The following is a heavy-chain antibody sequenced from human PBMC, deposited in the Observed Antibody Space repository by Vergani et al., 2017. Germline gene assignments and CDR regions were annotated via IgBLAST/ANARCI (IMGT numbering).Heavy chain of an antibody. CDR1: GFTFSSYS. J-gene: IGHJ4*02. V-gene: IGHV3-21*01. CDR3: ARHYDILTGHFDY. Sequence: EVQLVESGGGLVKPGGSLRLSCAASGFTFSSYSMNWVRQAPGKGLEWVSSISSSSSYIYYADSVKGRFTISRDNATNSLYLQMNSLRAEDTAVYYCARHYDILTGHFDYWGQGTLVTVSS. D-gene: IGHD3-9*01. CDR2: ISSSSSYI.